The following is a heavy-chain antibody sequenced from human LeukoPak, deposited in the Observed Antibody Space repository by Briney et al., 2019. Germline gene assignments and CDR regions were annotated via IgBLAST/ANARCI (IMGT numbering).Heavy chain of an antibody. Sequence: ASVKVSCKASGGTFSSYAISWVRQAPGQGLEWMGRIIPILGIANYAQKFQGRVTITADKSTGTAYMELSSLRSEDTAVYYCARADTAMVGIDYWGQGTLVTVSS. CDR1: GGTFSSYA. D-gene: IGHD5-18*01. CDR2: IIPILGIA. CDR3: ARADTAMVGIDY. J-gene: IGHJ4*02. V-gene: IGHV1-69*04.